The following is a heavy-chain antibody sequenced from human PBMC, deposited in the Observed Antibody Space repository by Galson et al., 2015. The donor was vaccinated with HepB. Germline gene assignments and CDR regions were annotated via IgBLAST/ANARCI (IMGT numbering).Heavy chain of an antibody. CDR1: GFSFVRYS. V-gene: IGHV3-48*01. Sequence: FLRLSCAGSGFSFVRYSMNWVRQAPGKGLEWVSYISGSSSTIYYADSVKGRFTISRDHAKSSLYLQMNSLRGEDTAVYYCAREAYYDFWRGYYPYFDFWGQGTLVTVSS. CDR3: AREAYYDFWRGYYPYFDF. J-gene: IGHJ4*02. D-gene: IGHD3-3*01. CDR2: ISGSSSTI.